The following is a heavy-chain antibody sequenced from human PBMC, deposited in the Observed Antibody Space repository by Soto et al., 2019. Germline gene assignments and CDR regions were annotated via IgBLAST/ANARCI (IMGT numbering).Heavy chain of an antibody. V-gene: IGHV5-51*01. D-gene: IGHD3-22*01. CDR2: IFPSDSDT. CDR3: ARKDKSGYFNWFDP. J-gene: IGHJ5*02. Sequence: GSFLNISCRTSDYSFTSYLIAWVRPLPGKGLEWMGIIFPSDSDTKYRPSVQGQITISADRSTSTVFLQWANLKASDTGVYFCARKDKSGYFNWFDPWGQGTLVTVSS. CDR1: DYSFTSYL.